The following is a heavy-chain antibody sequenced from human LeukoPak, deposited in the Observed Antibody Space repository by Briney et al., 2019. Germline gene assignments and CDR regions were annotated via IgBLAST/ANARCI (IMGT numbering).Heavy chain of an antibody. CDR1: GLTFSDYA. J-gene: IGHJ5*02. V-gene: IGHV3-23*01. D-gene: IGHD4-17*01. Sequence: GGSLRLSCAASGLTFSDYAMTWVRQAPGKGLEWVSTISFRGTTTYSADSVKGRFTISRDNSNNMLYLQMNSLRTDDTAVYYCAKVVTNPHYGDYVRGGWFDPWGQGTLVTVSS. CDR2: ISFRGTTT. CDR3: AKVVTNPHYGDYVRGGWFDP.